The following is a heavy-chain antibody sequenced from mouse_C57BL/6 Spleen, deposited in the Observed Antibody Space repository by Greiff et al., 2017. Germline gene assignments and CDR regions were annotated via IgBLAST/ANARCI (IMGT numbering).Heavy chain of an antibody. V-gene: IGHV1-18*01. J-gene: IGHJ1*03. Sequence: VQLQQSGPELVKPGASVKIPCKASGYTFTDYNMDWVKQSHGKSLEWIGDINPNNGGTIYNQKFKGKATLTVDKSSSTAYMELRSLTSEDTAVYYCARDEGYYYGSSYYLYFDVWGTGTTVTVSA. D-gene: IGHD1-1*01. CDR2: INPNNGGT. CDR3: ARDEGYYYGSSYYLYFDV. CDR1: GYTFTDYN.